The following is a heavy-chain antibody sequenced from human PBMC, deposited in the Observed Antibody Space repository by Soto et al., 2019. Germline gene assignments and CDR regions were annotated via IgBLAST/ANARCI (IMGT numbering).Heavy chain of an antibody. J-gene: IGHJ4*02. CDR2: ISGGGVDT. CDR3: AKETAGIGVPFFDS. CDR1: GFTFKNYG. V-gene: IGHV3-23*02. Sequence: EVQLLESGGGLVQPGGSLRLSCAVSGFTFKNYGMSWVRQAPGKGPEWVSGISGGGVDTYYVDSVKGRFIISRDNSRKTLYLQMSSLRVDDTAIYYCAKETAGIGVPFFDSWGQGTLVTVSS. D-gene: IGHD3-3*01.